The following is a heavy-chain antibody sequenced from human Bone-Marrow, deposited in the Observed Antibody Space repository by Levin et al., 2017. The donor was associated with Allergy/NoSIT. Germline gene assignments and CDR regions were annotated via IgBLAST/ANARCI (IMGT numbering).Heavy chain of an antibody. CDR2: MSGSGGRT. CDR1: GFTFSRYA. CDR3: AREDNWNYDY. Sequence: GGSLRLSCAASGFTFSRYAMAWVRQAPGQGLEWVSGMSGSGGRTVYADSVKGRFTISRDNSKNIMYLQMNSLRVEDTDLYYCAREDNWNYDYWGQGTLVTVSS. J-gene: IGHJ4*02. D-gene: IGHD1-7*01. V-gene: IGHV3-23*01.